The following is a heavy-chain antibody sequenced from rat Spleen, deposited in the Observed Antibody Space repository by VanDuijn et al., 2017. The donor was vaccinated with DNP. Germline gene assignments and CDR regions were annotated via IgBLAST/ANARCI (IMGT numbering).Heavy chain of an antibody. CDR2: MWNDGDT. V-gene: IGHV2-32*01. CDR3: ARGGFDY. Sequence: QVQLKESGPGLVQPSQTLSLTCTVSGFSLTTYHIHWIRQPPGRGLEWMGIMWNDGDTSYNSALKSRLRINRDTSKSQVFLKMNSLQTEDTATYYCARGGFDYWGQGVMVTVSS. J-gene: IGHJ2*01. CDR1: GFSLTTYH.